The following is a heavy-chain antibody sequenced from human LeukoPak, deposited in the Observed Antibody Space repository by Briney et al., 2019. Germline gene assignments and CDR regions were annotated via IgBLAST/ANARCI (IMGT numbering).Heavy chain of an antibody. V-gene: IGHV4-59*08. CDR3: ARTSFGSGWLISWYFDL. CDR1: GGSISSYY. Sequence: SETLSLTCTVSGGSISSYYWSWIRQPPGKGLEWIGYIYYSGSTNYNPSLKSRVTISVDTSKNQFSLKLSSVTAADTAVYYCARTSFGSGWLISWYFDLWGRGTLVTVSS. D-gene: IGHD6-19*01. CDR2: IYYSGST. J-gene: IGHJ2*01.